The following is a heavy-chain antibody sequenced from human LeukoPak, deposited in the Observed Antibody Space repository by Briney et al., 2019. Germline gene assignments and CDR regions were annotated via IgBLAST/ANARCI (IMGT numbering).Heavy chain of an antibody. CDR1: GGTFSSYA. CDR2: IIPILGIA. J-gene: IGHJ3*02. V-gene: IGHV1-69*04. CDR3: ARDMFPGGSGSYGAFDI. D-gene: IGHD3-10*01. Sequence: ASVKVSCKASGGTFSSYAISWVRQAPGQGLEWMGRIIPILGIANYAQKFQGRVTITADRSTSTAYMELSSLRSEDTAVCYCARDMFPGGSGSYGAFDIWGQGTMVTVSS.